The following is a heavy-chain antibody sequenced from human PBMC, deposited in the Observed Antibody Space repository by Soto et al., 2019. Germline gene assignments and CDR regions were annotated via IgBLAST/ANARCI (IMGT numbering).Heavy chain of an antibody. Sequence: SETLSLTCTVSGGSISSYYWSWIRQPPGKGLEWIGYIYYSGSTNYNPSLKSRVTISVDTSKNQFSLKLSSVTAADTAVYYCATAPTWGGYYYYMDVWGKGTTVTVSS. D-gene: IGHD7-27*01. V-gene: IGHV4-59*01. J-gene: IGHJ6*03. CDR2: IYYSGST. CDR3: ATAPTWGGYYYYMDV. CDR1: GGSISSYY.